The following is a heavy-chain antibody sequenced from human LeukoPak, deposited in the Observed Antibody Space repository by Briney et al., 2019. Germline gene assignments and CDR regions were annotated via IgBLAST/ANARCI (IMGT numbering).Heavy chain of an antibody. CDR1: GYTFTGYY. D-gene: IGHD6-19*01. Sequence: ASVKVSCKASGYTFTGYYMHWVRQAPGQGLEWMGWINPNSGGTNYAQKFQGRVTMTRDTSISTAYMELSRLRSDDTAVYYCARDPSLYSSGWYTVGGNWFYPWGQGTLVTVSS. V-gene: IGHV1-2*02. J-gene: IGHJ5*02. CDR3: ARDPSLYSSGWYTVGGNWFYP. CDR2: INPNSGGT.